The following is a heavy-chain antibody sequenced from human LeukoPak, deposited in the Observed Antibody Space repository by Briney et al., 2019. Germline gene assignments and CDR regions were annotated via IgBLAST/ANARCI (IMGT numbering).Heavy chain of an antibody. CDR3: ARISQSSGGFYY. CDR1: GGSISNSSGFY. CDR2: ISYRGST. D-gene: IGHD2-15*01. V-gene: IGHV4-31*02. J-gene: IGHJ4*02. Sequence: SETLSLTCTVSGGSISNSSGFYWSWIRQHPGDDLEWIGFISYRGSTYYNPSLKSRVSMSVDTSRSQFSLRLTSVTDEDTAVYYCARISQSSGGFYYWGQGTLVTVSS.